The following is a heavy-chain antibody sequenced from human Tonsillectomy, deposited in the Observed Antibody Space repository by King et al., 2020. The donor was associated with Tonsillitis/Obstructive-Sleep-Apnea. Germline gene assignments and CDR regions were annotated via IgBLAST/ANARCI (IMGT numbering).Heavy chain of an antibody. J-gene: IGHJ3*02. CDR3: ARHSSGWYRDAFDI. D-gene: IGHD6-19*01. Sequence: QLQESGPGLVKPSETLSLTCTVSGGSISSSSYYWGWIRQPPGQGLEWIGSIYYSGSTYYNPSLKSRVTISVDTSKNQFSLKLSSVTAADTAVYYCARHSSGWYRDAFDIWGQGTMVTVSS. CDR1: GGSISSSSYY. V-gene: IGHV4-39*01. CDR2: IYYSGST.